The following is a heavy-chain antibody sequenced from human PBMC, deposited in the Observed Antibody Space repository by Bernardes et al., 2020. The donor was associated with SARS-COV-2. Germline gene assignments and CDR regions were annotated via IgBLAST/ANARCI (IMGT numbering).Heavy chain of an antibody. D-gene: IGHD2-8*01. CDR2: IIPLTAEV. Sequence: SVKVSCKASGANIGNIGVSWVRQVPGKGPEWMGGIIPLTAEVRYAQKFQGRLTISAEASTNTAYMDLNRLTFEDTGVYYCARDPSLGAEITMVLNYYGMDVWGQGTTVPVSS. CDR3: ARDPSLGAEITMVLNYYGMDV. V-gene: IGHV1-69*13. J-gene: IGHJ6*02. CDR1: GANIGNIG.